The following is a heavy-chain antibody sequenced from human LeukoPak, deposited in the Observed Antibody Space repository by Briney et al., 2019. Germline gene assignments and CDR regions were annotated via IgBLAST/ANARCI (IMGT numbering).Heavy chain of an antibody. CDR3: ARDGHSSSSFFPDPRLYFDY. V-gene: IGHV1-2*02. CDR1: GYTFTGYY. CDR2: INPDSGET. Sequence: ASVKVSCKASGYTFTGYYIHWVRQAPGQGLEWVGWINPDSGETNYAQKFQGRVTMTRDTSINTAYMELSRLRSDDTAVYYCARDGHSSSSFFPDPRLYFDYWGQGTLVTVAS. D-gene: IGHD6-6*01. J-gene: IGHJ4*02.